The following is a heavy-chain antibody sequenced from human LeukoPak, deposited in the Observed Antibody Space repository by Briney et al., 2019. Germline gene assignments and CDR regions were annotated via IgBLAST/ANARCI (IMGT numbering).Heavy chain of an antibody. Sequence: PGGSLRLSCAASGFTFSSYAMSWVRQAPGKGLEWVSAISGSGGSTYYADSVKSRFTIFRDNSKNTLYLQMNSLRVEDTAVYYCAGVLYPGNWLDPWGQGTLVTVSS. CDR3: AGVLYPGNWLDP. CDR1: GFTFSSYA. V-gene: IGHV3-23*01. J-gene: IGHJ5*02. CDR2: ISGSGGST. D-gene: IGHD2-15*01.